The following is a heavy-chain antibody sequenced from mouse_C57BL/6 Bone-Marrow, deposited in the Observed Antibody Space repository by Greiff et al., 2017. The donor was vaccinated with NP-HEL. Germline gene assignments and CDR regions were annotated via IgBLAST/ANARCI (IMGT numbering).Heavy chain of an antibody. D-gene: IGHD2-4*01. CDR3: ASNYDSLFDY. V-gene: IGHV1-52*01. CDR2: IDPSDSET. J-gene: IGHJ2*01. Sequence: QVQLKESGAELVRPGSSVKLSCKASGYTFTSYWMHWVKQRPIQGLEWIGNIDPSDSETHYNQKFEDKATLTVDKSSSTAYMQLSSLTSEDSAVYYCASNYDSLFDYWGQGTTLTVSS. CDR1: GYTFTSYW.